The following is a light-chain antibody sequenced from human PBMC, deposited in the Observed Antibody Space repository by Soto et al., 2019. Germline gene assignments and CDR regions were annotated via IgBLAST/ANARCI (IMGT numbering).Light chain of an antibody. J-gene: IGKJ1*01. CDR3: QHYSSALP. V-gene: IGKV1-5*03. CDR2: RAS. CDR1: QSINNW. Sequence: DIQMTQSPSTLSASVGDRVTITCRASQSINNWLAWYQQKPGKAPKLLIYRASSLENGVPSRFSGRGSGTDFIFTITRLQSDVFATCYCQHYSSALPFGQGTKVEI.